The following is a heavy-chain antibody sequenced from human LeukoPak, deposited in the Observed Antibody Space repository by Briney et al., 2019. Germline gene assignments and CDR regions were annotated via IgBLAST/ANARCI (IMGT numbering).Heavy chain of an antibody. V-gene: IGHV1-2*02. D-gene: IGHD6-6*01. CDR3: ARGSSSGSPGTAFDI. J-gene: IGHJ3*02. CDR2: INPYSGGT. CDR1: GYTFTGYY. Sequence: ASVKVSCKASGYTFTGYYMHWVRQAPGQGLEWMGWINPYSGGTNYAQKFQGRVTMTRDTSISTAYMELSRLRSDDTAVYYCARGSSSGSPGTAFDIWGQGTMVTVSS.